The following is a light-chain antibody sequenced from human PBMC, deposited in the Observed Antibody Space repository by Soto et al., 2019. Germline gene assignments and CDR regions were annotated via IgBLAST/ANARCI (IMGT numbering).Light chain of an antibody. CDR1: QSISSSY. Sequence: EIVLTQSPGTLSLSPGERATLSCRASQSISSSYLASYQQKPGQAPSLLIYAASSRATGIPDRFSGSGSGTDFALTISRLEPEDFAVYYCQQYGSSSYTFGQGTQLEIK. CDR3: QQYGSSSYT. CDR2: AAS. V-gene: IGKV3-20*01. J-gene: IGKJ2*01.